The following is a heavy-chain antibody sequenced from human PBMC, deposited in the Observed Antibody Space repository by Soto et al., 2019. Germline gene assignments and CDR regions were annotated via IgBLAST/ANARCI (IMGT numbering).Heavy chain of an antibody. Sequence: EVQLLESGGALLQLGGSLGLSWAASGFTFSSYARSWVRKAPGKGLEWVSAISGSGGSTYYADSVKGRFTISRDNSKNTLYLQMNSLRAEDTAVYYCAKRVGANPPRGWGQGTLVTVSS. CDR3: AKRVGANPPRG. CDR2: ISGSGGST. CDR1: GFTFSSYA. V-gene: IGHV3-23*01. J-gene: IGHJ4*02. D-gene: IGHD1-26*01.